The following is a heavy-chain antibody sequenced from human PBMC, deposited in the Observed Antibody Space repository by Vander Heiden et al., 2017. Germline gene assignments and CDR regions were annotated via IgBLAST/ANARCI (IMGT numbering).Heavy chain of an antibody. V-gene: IGHV3-48*02. CDR2: ITSGRRSI. CDR3: ARGHPFHY. J-gene: IGHJ4*02. CDR1: RFTYKSYS. Sequence: DVQLVESGGGLVQPGGSVGLSCTASRFTYKSYSMNWDRQAPGKGMEWVSYITSGRRSIDYADSVKGRVTISRENAKNSMHMNMNSLGDEGRGVDACARGHPFHYWGQGTLVTVSS.